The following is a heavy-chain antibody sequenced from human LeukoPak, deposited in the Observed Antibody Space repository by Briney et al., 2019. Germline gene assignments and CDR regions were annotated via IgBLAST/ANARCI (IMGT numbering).Heavy chain of an antibody. V-gene: IGHV1-18*01. CDR2: ISAYNGNT. Sequence: ASVKVSCKASGYTFTSYGISWVRQAPGQGLEWMGWISAYNGNTNYAQKLQGRVTMTTDTSTSTAYMELRSLRSEDTAVYYCARGPEFNYASPYYMDVWGKGTTVTVSS. J-gene: IGHJ6*03. CDR3: ARGPEFNYASPYYMDV. D-gene: IGHD1-7*01. CDR1: GYTFTSYG.